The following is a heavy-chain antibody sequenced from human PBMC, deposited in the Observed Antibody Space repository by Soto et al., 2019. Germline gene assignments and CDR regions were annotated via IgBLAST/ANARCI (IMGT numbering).Heavy chain of an antibody. CDR3: ARGGSGDIVVVAAIDY. CDR2: IFYSGST. J-gene: IGHJ4*02. V-gene: IGHV4-31*03. CDR1: GGSISSGDYY. D-gene: IGHD2-15*01. Sequence: SETLSLTCSVSGGSISSGDYYWSWVRQHPGKGLEWIGYIFYSGSTYYNPSLKSRVTISVDTSKNQFSLKLSSVTAADTAVYYCARGGSGDIVVVAAIDYWGQGTLVTVSS.